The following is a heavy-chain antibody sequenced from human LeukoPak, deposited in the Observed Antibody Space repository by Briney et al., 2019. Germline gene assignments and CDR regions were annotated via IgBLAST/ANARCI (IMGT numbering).Heavy chain of an antibody. CDR3: ATPNSFGNDY. D-gene: IGHD5-18*01. V-gene: IGHV3-74*01. CDR1: GFTFSRFW. J-gene: IGHJ4*02. Sequence: PGGSLRLSCAASGFTFSRFWMQWVRQPPGKGLVWVSRIDTGGSTTTYADSVKGRFTISRDNAKNTVYLQINSLRAEDTAVYYCATPNSFGNDYWGQGVLVTVSS. CDR2: IDTGGSTT.